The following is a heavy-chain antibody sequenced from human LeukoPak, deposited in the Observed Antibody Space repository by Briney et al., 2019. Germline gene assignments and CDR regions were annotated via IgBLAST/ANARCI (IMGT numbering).Heavy chain of an antibody. D-gene: IGHD1-26*01. CDR1: GYSFTSYW. J-gene: IGHJ6*02. CDR2: IYPGDSDT. CDR3: ARHGEKVVGAPPYYYYYGMDV. Sequence: GESLKISCKGSGYSFTSYWIGWVRQMPGKGLEWMGIIYPGDSDTRYSPSFQGQVTIPADKSISTAYLQWSSLKASDTAMYYCARHGEKVVGAPPYYYYYGMDVWGQGTTVTVSS. V-gene: IGHV5-51*01.